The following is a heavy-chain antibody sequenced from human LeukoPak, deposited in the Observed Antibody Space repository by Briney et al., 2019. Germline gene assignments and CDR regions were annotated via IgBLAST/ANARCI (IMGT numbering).Heavy chain of an antibody. CDR3: ARPSNGGCDCYSFYCLYRDG. CDR2: MNPNSGNT. V-gene: IGHV1-8*01. J-gene: IGHJ6*04. CDR1: GYTFTSYD. Sequence: ASVKVSCKASGYTFTSYDINWVRQATGQGLEWMGWMNPNSGNTGYAQKFQGRVTMTRNTSISKAYMELSSLKSQEPAVYYCARPSNGGCDCYSFYCLYRDGWVKGTTDAVPS. D-gene: IGHD2-21*02.